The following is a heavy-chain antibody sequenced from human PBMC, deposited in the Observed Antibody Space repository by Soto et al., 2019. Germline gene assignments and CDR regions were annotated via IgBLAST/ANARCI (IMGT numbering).Heavy chain of an antibody. CDR3: ARQNVGNDFWSGYIPGAFDI. CDR2: IYYSGST. CDR1: GGSISSSSYY. J-gene: IGHJ3*02. D-gene: IGHD3-3*01. V-gene: IGHV4-39*01. Sequence: SETLSFTCTVSGGSISSSSYYWGWIRQPPGKGLEWIGSIYYSGSTYYNPSLKSRLPISVDTSKNQFSLKLSSVTAADTAVYYCARQNVGNDFWSGYIPGAFDIWGQGTMVTVSS.